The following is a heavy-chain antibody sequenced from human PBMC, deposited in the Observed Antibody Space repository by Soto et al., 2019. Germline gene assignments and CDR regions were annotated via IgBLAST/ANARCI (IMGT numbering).Heavy chain of an antibody. CDR2: INAGNGNT. V-gene: IGHV1-3*05. J-gene: IGHJ4*02. D-gene: IGHD4-17*01. CDR1: GYTFTSYA. CDR3: ARDPDYGDYGTSPADDY. Sequence: QVQLVQSGAEEKKPGASVKVSCKASGYTFTSYAMHWVRQAPGQRLEWMGWINAGNGNTKYSQKFQGRVTITRDTSASRAYMELSSLTSEDTSGYCCARDPDYGDYGTSPADDYWGQGTLVTVSS.